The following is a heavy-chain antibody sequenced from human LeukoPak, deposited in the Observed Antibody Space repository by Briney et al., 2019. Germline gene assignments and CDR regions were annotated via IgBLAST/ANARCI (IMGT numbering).Heavy chain of an antibody. D-gene: IGHD4/OR15-4a*01. J-gene: IGHJ4*02. Sequence: SETLSLTCTVSGGSISSSSYYWGWIRQPPGKGLEWIGSIYYSGSTYYNPSLKSRVTISVDTSKNQFSLKLSSVTAADTAVYYCARDREVLDYWGQGTLVTVSS. CDR2: IYYSGST. CDR3: ARDREVLDY. CDR1: GGSISSSSYY. V-gene: IGHV4-39*07.